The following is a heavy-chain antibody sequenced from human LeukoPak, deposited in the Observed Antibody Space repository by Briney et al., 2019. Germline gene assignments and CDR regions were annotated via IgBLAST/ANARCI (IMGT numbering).Heavy chain of an antibody. CDR2: ISSSGGST. D-gene: IGHD5-18*01. V-gene: IGHV3-23*01. Sequence: GGSLRLSCAASGFTFSSYAMSWVRQAPGKGLEWVSAISSSGGSTYYADSVKGRFTISRDNSKNTLYLQMNSLRAEDTAVYYCAKGPPRLWLYLVDYWGQGTLVTVSS. CDR3: AKGPPRLWLYLVDY. CDR1: GFTFSSYA. J-gene: IGHJ4*02.